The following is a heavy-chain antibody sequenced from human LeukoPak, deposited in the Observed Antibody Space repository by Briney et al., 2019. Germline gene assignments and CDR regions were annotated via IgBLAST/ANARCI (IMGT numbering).Heavy chain of an antibody. D-gene: IGHD6-19*01. CDR3: ARGRGRSRSSGWRNWFDP. Sequence: GASVKVSCKASGYTFTRYDINWVRQATGQGLEWMGWMNPNSGNTGYAQKFRGRVTMTRNTSISTAYMELSSLRSEDTAVYYCARGRGRSRSSGWRNWFDPWGQGTLVTVSS. V-gene: IGHV1-8*01. CDR1: GYTFTRYD. J-gene: IGHJ5*02. CDR2: MNPNSGNT.